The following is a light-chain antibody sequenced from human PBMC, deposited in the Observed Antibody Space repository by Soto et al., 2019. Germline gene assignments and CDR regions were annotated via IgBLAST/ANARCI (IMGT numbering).Light chain of an antibody. J-gene: IGKJ1*01. Sequence: EIVLKQSPGTLSVSQGERATLSCTASQSLRSNFLAWYQQKPGQAPSLLIYDASSRAAGIPDRFSGSGSGTDFTLTITRLEPEDFAVYHCQQYDGSPRTFGQGTKVDIK. CDR1: QSLRSNF. V-gene: IGKV3-20*01. CDR2: DAS. CDR3: QQYDGSPRT.